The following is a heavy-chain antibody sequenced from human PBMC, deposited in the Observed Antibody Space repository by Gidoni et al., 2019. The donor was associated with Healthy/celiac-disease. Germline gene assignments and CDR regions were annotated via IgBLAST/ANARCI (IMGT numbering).Heavy chain of an antibody. CDR2: ISYDGSNK. CDR3: AKYERYCSSTSCPPGRGSGGPPLDY. CDR1: GFTFSSYG. J-gene: IGHJ4*02. Sequence: GGVVQPGRSLRLSCAASGFTFSSYGMHWVRQAPGKGLEWVAVISYDGSNKYYADSVKGRFTISRDNSKNTLYLQMNSLRAEDTAVYYCAKYERYCSSTSCPPGRGSGGPPLDYWGQGTLVTVSS. V-gene: IGHV3-30*18. D-gene: IGHD2-2*01.